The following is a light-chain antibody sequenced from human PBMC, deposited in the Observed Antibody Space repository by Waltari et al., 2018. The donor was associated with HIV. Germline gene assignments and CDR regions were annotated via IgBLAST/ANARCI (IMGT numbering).Light chain of an antibody. Sequence: QSALTQPRSVSGSPGPSVPIPCPGTSSDVGGYNYVSWYQQHPGKAPKLMIYDVNKRPSGVPDRFSGSKSGNTASLTISGLQAEDEADYYCCSYAGSSWVFGGGAKLTVL. V-gene: IGLV2-11*01. CDR2: DVN. J-gene: IGLJ3*02. CDR3: CSYAGSSWV. CDR1: SSDVGGYNY.